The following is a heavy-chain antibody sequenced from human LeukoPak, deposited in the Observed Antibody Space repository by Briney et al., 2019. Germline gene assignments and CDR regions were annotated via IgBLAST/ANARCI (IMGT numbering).Heavy chain of an antibody. CDR3: AKGGYSGYPYYFDY. D-gene: IGHD5-12*01. CDR1: GFTFSSYG. V-gene: IGHV3-30*18. Sequence: GGSLRLSCAASGFTFSSYGMHWVRQAPGKGLEWVAVISYDGSNKYYADSVKGRFTISRDNSKNTLYLQMNSLRAEDTAVYYCAKGGYSGYPYYFDYWGQGTLVTVSS. CDR2: ISYDGSNK. J-gene: IGHJ4*02.